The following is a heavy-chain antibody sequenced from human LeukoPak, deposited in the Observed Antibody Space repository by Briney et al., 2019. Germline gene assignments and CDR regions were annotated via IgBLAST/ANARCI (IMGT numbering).Heavy chain of an antibody. CDR3: ARVGTYDSSGYYYYFDY. D-gene: IGHD3-22*01. V-gene: IGHV4-59*10. CDR1: GGSFSGYY. Sequence: SETLSLTCAVYGGSFSGYYWSWIRQPAGKGLEWIGRIYTSGSTNYNPSLKSRVTMSVDTSKNQFSLKLSSVTAADTAVYYCARVGTYDSSGYYYYFDYWGQGTLVTVSS. CDR2: IYTSGST. J-gene: IGHJ4*02.